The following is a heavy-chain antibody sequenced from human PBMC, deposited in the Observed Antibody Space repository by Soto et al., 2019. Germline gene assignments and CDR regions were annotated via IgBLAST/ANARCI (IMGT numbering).Heavy chain of an antibody. Sequence: LRLSCTTSGFTFGDYSLTWFRRAPGKGLEWVAFIRTKTYGGTTEYAASVKGRFTVSRDDSKSIAYLQMNSLRFEDTAVYYCTKNVLRYFDWTSFDYWGQGTLVTVSS. D-gene: IGHD3-9*01. CDR2: IRTKTYGGTT. J-gene: IGHJ4*02. CDR1: GFTFGDYS. V-gene: IGHV3-49*03. CDR3: TKNVLRYFDWTSFDY.